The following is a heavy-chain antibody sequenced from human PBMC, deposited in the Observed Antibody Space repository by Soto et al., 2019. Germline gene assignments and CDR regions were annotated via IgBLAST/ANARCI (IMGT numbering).Heavy chain of an antibody. D-gene: IGHD2-15*01. J-gene: IGHJ3*02. CDR1: GYTFTNNY. CDR3: AREIIVGDGLDI. Sequence: QVQLVQSGAXGXRPGASVKVSCKTSGYTFTNNYMHWVRQAPGQGLEWVGMINPSGGTTTYAKNFQGRVPVTSDTSTSTVYMDLSSLRSEDTALYYCAREIIVGDGLDIWGQGTMVTVSS. V-gene: IGHV1-46*01. CDR2: INPSGGTT.